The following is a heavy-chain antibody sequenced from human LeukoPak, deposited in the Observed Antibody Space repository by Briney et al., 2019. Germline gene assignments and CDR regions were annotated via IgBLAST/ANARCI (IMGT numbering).Heavy chain of an antibody. J-gene: IGHJ4*02. CDR2: IIPIFGTA. CDR1: GGTFSSYA. Sequence: ASVKVSCKASGGTFSSYAISWVRQAPGQGLEWMGRIIPIFGTANYAQKFQGRVTITTDESTSTAYMELSSLRSEDTAVYYCASTTYYYGSRSYRFDYWGQGTLVTVSS. CDR3: ASTTYYYGSRSYRFDY. V-gene: IGHV1-69*05. D-gene: IGHD3-10*01.